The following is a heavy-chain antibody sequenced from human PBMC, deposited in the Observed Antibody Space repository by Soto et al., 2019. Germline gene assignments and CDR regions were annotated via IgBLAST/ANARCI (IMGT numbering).Heavy chain of an antibody. J-gene: IGHJ6*02. CDR2: TKSKTDGGTT. Sequence: PGGSLRLSCAASGFTFSNAWMSWVRQAPGKGLEWVGRTKSKTDGGTTDYAAPVKGRFTISRDDSKNTLYLQMNSLKTEDTAVYYCTTXKCSGGSCYSVDYGMDVWGQGTTVTVSS. CDR3: TTXKCSGGSCYSVDYGMDV. V-gene: IGHV3-15*01. CDR1: GFTFSNAW. D-gene: IGHD2-15*01.